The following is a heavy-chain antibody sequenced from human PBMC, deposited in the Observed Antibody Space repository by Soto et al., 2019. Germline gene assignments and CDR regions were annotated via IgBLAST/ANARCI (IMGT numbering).Heavy chain of an antibody. CDR3: ARDPVNYYGSWTYGMDV. CDR1: GLTLSRFA. D-gene: IGHD3-10*01. CDR2: IGYDGSNK. J-gene: IGHJ6*02. V-gene: IGHV3-30-3*01. Sequence: QVQLVESGGGVVQPGRSLRLSCAASGLTLSRFAMHWVRQAPGKGLEWVAVIGYDGSNKDYADSVKGRFTISRDNSKNTLYVQMNSLRPEDTAVYYCARDPVNYYGSWTYGMDVWGQGTTVTVS.